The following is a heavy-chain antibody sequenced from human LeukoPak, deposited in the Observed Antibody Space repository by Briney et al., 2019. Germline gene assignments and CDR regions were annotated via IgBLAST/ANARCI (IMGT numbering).Heavy chain of an antibody. CDR2: IIPIFGTA. CDR3: AAAGVVVPAAMTSRSFDY. V-gene: IGHV1-69*13. D-gene: IGHD2-2*01. Sequence: SVKVSCKASGGTFSSYAISWVRQAPGQGLEWMGGIIPIFGTANYAQKFQGRVTITADESTSTAYMELSSLRSEDTAVYYCAAAGVVVPAAMTSRSFDYWGQGTLVTVSS. CDR1: GGTFSSYA. J-gene: IGHJ4*02.